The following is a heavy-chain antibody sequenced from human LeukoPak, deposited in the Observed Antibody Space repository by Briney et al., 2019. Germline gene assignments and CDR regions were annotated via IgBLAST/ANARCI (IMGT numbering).Heavy chain of an antibody. D-gene: IGHD6-6*01. CDR3: ARRHQVSSYSPYAFDI. CDR1: GGSISSYY. V-gene: IGHV4-59*08. Sequence: PSETLSLTCTVSGGSISSYYWSWIRQPPGKGLEWIGYIYYSGSTNYNPSLKSRVTISVDTSKNQFSLKLSSVTAADTAVYYCARRHQVSSYSPYAFDIWGQGTMVTVSS. J-gene: IGHJ3*02. CDR2: IYYSGST.